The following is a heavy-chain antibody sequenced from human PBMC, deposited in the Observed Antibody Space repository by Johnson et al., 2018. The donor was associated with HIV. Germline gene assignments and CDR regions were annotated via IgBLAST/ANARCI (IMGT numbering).Heavy chain of an antibody. Sequence: VQLVESGGGVVQPGRSLRLSCAASGFTFSSYAMHWVRQAPVKGLDWVAVISDDGSNEYYVESVKGRFTISRDNSKNTLYLQMNSLRDEDTAVYYCAKGDCGGDCYVYAFDMWGQGTMVTVSS. CDR2: ISDDGSNE. D-gene: IGHD2-21*01. CDR1: GFTFSSYA. J-gene: IGHJ3*02. CDR3: AKGDCGGDCYVYAFDM. V-gene: IGHV3-30*04.